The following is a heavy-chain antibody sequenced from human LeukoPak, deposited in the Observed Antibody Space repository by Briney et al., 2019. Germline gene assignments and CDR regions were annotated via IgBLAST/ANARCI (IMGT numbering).Heavy chain of an antibody. CDR2: FDPEEGVT. CDR1: GYTLTELS. J-gene: IGHJ4*02. CDR3: ATDADCTNGVCPLSY. D-gene: IGHD2-8*01. Sequence: ASVNVSCKVSGYTLTELSMHWVRQAPGKGLGWVGGFDPEEGVTIYAQKFQGRVTMTEDTSTDTAYMELSSMRSENTAVYYCATDADCTNGVCPLSYWGQGTLVTVSS. V-gene: IGHV1-24*01.